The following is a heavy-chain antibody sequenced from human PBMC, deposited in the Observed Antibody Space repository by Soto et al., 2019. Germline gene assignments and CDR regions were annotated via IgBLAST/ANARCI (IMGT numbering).Heavy chain of an antibody. CDR2: IYNSGST. CDR1: GGSISSYY. D-gene: IGHD6-13*01. J-gene: IGHJ4*02. Sequence: QVQLQESGPGLVKPSETLSLTCTVSGGSISSYYWSWIRQPPGKGLEWIGYIYNSGSTNYNPSLKSRVTXXVXTYXNQFSLKLSSVTAADTAVYYCARGSTGYSSSWYRYWGQGTLVTVSS. V-gene: IGHV4-59*08. CDR3: ARGSTGYSSSWYRY.